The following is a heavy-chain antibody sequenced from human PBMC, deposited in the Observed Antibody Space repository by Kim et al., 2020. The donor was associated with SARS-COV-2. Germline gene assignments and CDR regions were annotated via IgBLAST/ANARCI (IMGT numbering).Heavy chain of an antibody. J-gene: IGHJ4*02. D-gene: IGHD2-2*01. Sequence: DSVKGRFTIARDNAKNSLYLQMNSLRAEDTAVYYCAKLGIGVVPAAHRFDYWGQGTLVTVSS. V-gene: IGHV3-23*01. CDR3: AKLGIGVVPAAHRFDY.